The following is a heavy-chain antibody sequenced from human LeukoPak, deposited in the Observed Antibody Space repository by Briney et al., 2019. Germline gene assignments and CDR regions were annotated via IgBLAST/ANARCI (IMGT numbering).Heavy chain of an antibody. Sequence: SETLSLTCTVSGGSISSYYWSWIRQPPGKELEWIGYIYSSGTTNYNPSLKSRVTISVDTSKNQFSLRLRSVTAADTAVYYCARVWIASGSYYDDRGAFDYWGQGTLVTVSS. CDR2: IYSSGTT. J-gene: IGHJ4*02. D-gene: IGHD1-26*01. V-gene: IGHV4-59*01. CDR1: GGSISSYY. CDR3: ARVWIASGSYYDDRGAFDY.